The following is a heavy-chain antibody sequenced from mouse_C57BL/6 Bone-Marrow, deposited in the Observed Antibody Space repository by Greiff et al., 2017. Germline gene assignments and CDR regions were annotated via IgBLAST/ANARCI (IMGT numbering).Heavy chain of an antibody. J-gene: IGHJ2*01. V-gene: IGHV3-6*01. Sequence: EVQLQESGPGLVKPSQSLSLTCSVTGYSITSGYYWNWIRQFPGNKLEWMGYISYDGSNNYKPSLKNRISITRDTSKNQFFLKLNSVTTEDTATYYCAREGTYYSNYSFDYWGQGTTLTVSS. CDR3: AREGTYYSNYSFDY. CDR1: GYSITSGYY. CDR2: ISYDGSN. D-gene: IGHD2-5*01.